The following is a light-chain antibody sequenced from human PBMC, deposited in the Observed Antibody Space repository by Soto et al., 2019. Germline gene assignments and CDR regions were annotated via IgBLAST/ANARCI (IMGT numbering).Light chain of an antibody. Sequence: EIVLTQSPGTLSLSPGERATLSCRASQSVSSSYLAWYQQKPRQAPRLLIYGASSRATGIPDRFCGSGAGTDFTLPPSRLEPESCAVYHYQQYGIGVTFGGGTKVEIE. V-gene: IGKV3-20*01. J-gene: IGKJ4*01. CDR1: QSVSSSY. CDR3: QQYGIGVT. CDR2: GAS.